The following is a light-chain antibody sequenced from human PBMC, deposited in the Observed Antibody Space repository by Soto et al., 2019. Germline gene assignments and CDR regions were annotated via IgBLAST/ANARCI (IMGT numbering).Light chain of an antibody. J-gene: IGKJ4*01. CDR1: QSISSY. CDR2: AAY. Sequence: DIQMTQSPSSLSASVGDRVTITCRASQSISSYLYLYQQKPGKAPKLMVFAAYSLQSGVPSRFSGSGSGTDFTLTISSLQPEDFATCYCQQSYSPPPTFGGGTKVDIK. CDR3: QQSYSPPPT. V-gene: IGKV1-39*01.